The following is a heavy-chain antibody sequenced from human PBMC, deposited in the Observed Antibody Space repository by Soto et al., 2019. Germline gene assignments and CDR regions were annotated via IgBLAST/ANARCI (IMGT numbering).Heavy chain of an antibody. J-gene: IGHJ5*02. CDR2: ISAYNGNT. CDR1: GYTFTSNG. Sequence: ASVKVSCKASGYTFTSNGISWVRQAPGQGLEWMGWISAYNGNTNYAQKLQGRVTMTTDTSTSTAYMELRSLRSDDTAVYYCARGLRGSYRTIAAAGGWFDPWGQGTLVTVSS. V-gene: IGHV1-18*01. CDR3: ARGLRGSYRTIAAAGGWFDP. D-gene: IGHD6-13*01.